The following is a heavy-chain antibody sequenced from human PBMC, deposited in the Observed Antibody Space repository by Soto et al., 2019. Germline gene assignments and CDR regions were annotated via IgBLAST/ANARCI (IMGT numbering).Heavy chain of an antibody. CDR1: GGSISSGDYY. Sequence: SETLSLTCTVSGGSISSGDYYWSWIRQPPGKGLEWIGYIYSSGSTHHNPSLKNRVSISEDRSKNEFSLKLSSVTAADTAIYYCAREFYYDSSGIGFDSWGQGTLVTVSS. D-gene: IGHD3-22*01. V-gene: IGHV4-61*08. CDR2: IYSSGST. J-gene: IGHJ4*02. CDR3: AREFYYDSSGIGFDS.